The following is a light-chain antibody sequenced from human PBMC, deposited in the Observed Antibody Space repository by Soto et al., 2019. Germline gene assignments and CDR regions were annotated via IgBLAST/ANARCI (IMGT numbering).Light chain of an antibody. CDR3: GTWDNSPNNVV. Sequence: QSVLTQPPSVSAAPGQKVTISCSGSSSNIGINSVSWYQHIPGTAPRLLIYDNNERPSGIPDRFSGSKSGTSATLGITGLQTGDEADYYCGTWDNSPNNVVFGGGTKVTVL. J-gene: IGLJ2*01. CDR2: DNN. CDR1: SSNIGINS. V-gene: IGLV1-51*01.